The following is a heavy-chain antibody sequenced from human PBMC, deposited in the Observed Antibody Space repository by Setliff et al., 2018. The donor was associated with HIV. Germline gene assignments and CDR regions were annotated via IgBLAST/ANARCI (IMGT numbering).Heavy chain of an antibody. CDR2: IYQSGST. Sequence: PSETLSLTCTVSHYSISSEYYWGWFRQPPGKGLEYIGSIYQSGSTYYSPSLKSRISMSIDTSKDQFSLRLKSVTASDMAVYYCARQRGIDTYFYSYYYMDVWGKGTTVTVSS. V-gene: IGHV4-38-2*02. CDR1: HYSISSEYY. CDR3: ARQRGIDTYFYSYYYMDV. D-gene: IGHD6-13*01. J-gene: IGHJ6*03.